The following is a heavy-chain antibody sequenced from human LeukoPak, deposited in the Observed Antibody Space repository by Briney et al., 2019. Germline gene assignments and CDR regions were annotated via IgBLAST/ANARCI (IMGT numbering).Heavy chain of an antibody. D-gene: IGHD4-17*01. J-gene: IGHJ4*02. V-gene: IGHV3-30*04. CDR2: ISYDGSNK. CDR3: AREHGDYGNY. Sequence: PGRSLRLSCAASGFTFSSYAMHWVRQAPGKGLEWVAVISYDGSNKYYADSVKGRFTISRDNSKNTLHLQMNSLRAEDTAVYYCAREHGDYGNYWGQGTLVTVSS. CDR1: GFTFSSYA.